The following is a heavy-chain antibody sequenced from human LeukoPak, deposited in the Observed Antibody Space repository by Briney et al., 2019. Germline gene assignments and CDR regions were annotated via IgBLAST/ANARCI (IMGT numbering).Heavy chain of an antibody. CDR1: RDTSRAYG. J-gene: IGHJ4*02. CDR2: ISDSGGDK. CDR3: ARDGGSESYAFDY. D-gene: IGHD3-10*01. V-gene: IGHV3-30*02. Sequence: RGSLRHSSAPPRDTSRAYGLHSGRHTPHKGLECVVFISDSGGDKWYADSVKGRLTISRDKSKNTVNLQMSSLRVEDTALYYCARDGGSESYAFDYWGQGTQVTVSS.